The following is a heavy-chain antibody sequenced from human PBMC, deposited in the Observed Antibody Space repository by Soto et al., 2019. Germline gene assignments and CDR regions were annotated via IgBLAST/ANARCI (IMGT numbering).Heavy chain of an antibody. D-gene: IGHD2-21*02. V-gene: IGHV2-5*02. Sequence: QITLKESGPTLVKPTQTLTLTCTFPGFSFSSIGEGVGWIRQPPGKALEWLALIYWDDDKRYRPSLKSRLTNTKDTSKNHVVLTMSSMDPVDTATYYCVQSRCGGDCIHSYSSHSYSRLDVWGQGTTVTVSS. CDR1: GFSFSSIGEG. CDR3: VQSRCGGDCIHSYSSHSYSRLDV. J-gene: IGHJ6*02. CDR2: IYWDDDK.